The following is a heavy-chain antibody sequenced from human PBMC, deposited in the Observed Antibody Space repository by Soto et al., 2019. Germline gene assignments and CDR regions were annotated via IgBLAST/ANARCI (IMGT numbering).Heavy chain of an antibody. V-gene: IGHV3-21*01. Sequence: EVQLVESGGGLVKPGGSLRLSCAASGFTFSSYSMNWVRQAPGKGLEWVSSISSSSSYIYYADSVKGRFTISRDNAKNSLYLQMNSLRADDTAVYYCASLIAAAGSDWFDPWGQGTLVTVSS. CDR2: ISSSSSYI. CDR3: ASLIAAAGSDWFDP. D-gene: IGHD6-13*01. CDR1: GFTFSSYS. J-gene: IGHJ5*02.